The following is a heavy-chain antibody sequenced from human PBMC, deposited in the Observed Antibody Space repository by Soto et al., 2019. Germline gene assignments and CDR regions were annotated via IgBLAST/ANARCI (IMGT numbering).Heavy chain of an antibody. CDR2: IIPIFGTA. Sequence: SVKVSFKASGGTFSSYAISWVRQAPGQGLEWMGGIIPIFGTANYAQKFQGRVTITADESTSTAYMELSSLRSEDTAVYYCARDHRTYDFWSGSEYYSDSWGQGPLVNVS. J-gene: IGHJ4*02. V-gene: IGHV1-69*13. CDR1: GGTFSSYA. CDR3: ARDHRTYDFWSGSEYYSDS. D-gene: IGHD3-3*01.